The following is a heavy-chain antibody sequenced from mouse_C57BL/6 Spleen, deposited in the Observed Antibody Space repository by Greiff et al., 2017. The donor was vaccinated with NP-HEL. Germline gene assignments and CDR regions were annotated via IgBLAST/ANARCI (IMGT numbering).Heavy chain of an antibody. CDR1: GFTFSSYA. CDR3: TRGPRGYYSNPGYFDY. CDR2: ISSGGDYI. D-gene: IGHD2-5*01. J-gene: IGHJ2*01. V-gene: IGHV5-9-1*02. Sequence: EVKLMESGEGLVKPGGSLKLSCAASGFTFSSYAMSWVRQTPEQRLEWVAYISSGGDYIYYADTVKGRFTISRDNARNTLYLQMSSLKSEDTAMYYCTRGPRGYYSNPGYFDYWGQGTTLTVSS.